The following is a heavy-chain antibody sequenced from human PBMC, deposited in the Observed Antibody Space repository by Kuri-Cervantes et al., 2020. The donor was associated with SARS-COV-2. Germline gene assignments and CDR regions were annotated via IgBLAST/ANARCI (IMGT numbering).Heavy chain of an antibody. Sequence: LSLTCAASGFTFDDYAMHWVRQAPGKGLEWVSLISGDGGSTYYADSVKGRFTISRDNSKNSLYLQMNSLRTEDTALYYCAKDLYDFWNGSTFDYWGQGTLVTVSS. CDR1: GFTFDDYA. J-gene: IGHJ4*02. D-gene: IGHD3-3*01. V-gene: IGHV3-43*02. CDR2: ISGDGGST. CDR3: AKDLYDFWNGSTFDY.